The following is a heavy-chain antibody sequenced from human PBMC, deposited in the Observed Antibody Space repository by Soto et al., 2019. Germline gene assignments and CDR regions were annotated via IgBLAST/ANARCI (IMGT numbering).Heavy chain of an antibody. V-gene: IGHV1-3*01. CDR3: ARVPSSSQPIYYYYGMDV. J-gene: IGHJ6*02. Sequence: ASVKVSCKASGYTFTSYAMHWVRQAPGQRLEWMGWINAGNGNTKYSQKFQGRVTITRDTSASTAYMELSSLRSEDTAVYYCARVPSSSQPIYYYYGMDVWGQGTTVTVSS. CDR2: INAGNGNT. D-gene: IGHD6-6*01. CDR1: GYTFTSYA.